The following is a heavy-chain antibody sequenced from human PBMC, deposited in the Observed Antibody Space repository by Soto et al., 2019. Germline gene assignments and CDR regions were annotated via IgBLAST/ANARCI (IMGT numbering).Heavy chain of an antibody. CDR2: ISSSGSVT. V-gene: IGHV3-11*01. J-gene: IGHJ4*02. CDR3: VRAVGDDFWSGYYFDS. CDR1: GFTFSDHY. Sequence: QVQLVESGGDLAKPGGSLRLSCAVSGFTFSDHYMSWIRQAPGKGLEWISYISSSGSVTFYAESVRGRFTISRDNDNNSLFLQMNDLRPDDTAVYYCVRAVGDDFWSGYYFDSWGQGALVTVSS. D-gene: IGHD3-3*01.